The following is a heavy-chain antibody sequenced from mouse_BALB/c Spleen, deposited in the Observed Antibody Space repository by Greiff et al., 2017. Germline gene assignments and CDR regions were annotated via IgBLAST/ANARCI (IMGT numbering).Heavy chain of an antibody. CDR3: AGYFYYAMDY. V-gene: IGHV5-12-2*01. J-gene: IGHJ4*01. Sequence: DVMLVESGGGLVQPGGSLKLSCAASGFTFSSYTMSWVRQTPEKRLEWVAYISNGGGSTYYPDTVKGRFTISRDNAKNTLYLQMSSLKSEDTAMYYCAGYFYYAMDYWGQGTSVTVSS. D-gene: IGHD1-1*01. CDR2: ISNGGGST. CDR1: GFTFSSYT.